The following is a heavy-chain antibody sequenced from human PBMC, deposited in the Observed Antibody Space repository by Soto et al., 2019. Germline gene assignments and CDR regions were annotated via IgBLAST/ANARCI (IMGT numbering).Heavy chain of an antibody. Sequence: TLSLTCAVYGGSFSGYYWSWIRQPPGKGLEWIGEINHSGSTNYNPSLKSRVTISVDTSKNQFSLKLSSVTAADTAVYYCARSWYYDFWSGYSAFDYWGQGTLVPVYS. J-gene: IGHJ4*02. CDR3: ARSWYYDFWSGYSAFDY. D-gene: IGHD3-3*01. CDR1: GGSFSGYY. V-gene: IGHV4-34*01. CDR2: INHSGST.